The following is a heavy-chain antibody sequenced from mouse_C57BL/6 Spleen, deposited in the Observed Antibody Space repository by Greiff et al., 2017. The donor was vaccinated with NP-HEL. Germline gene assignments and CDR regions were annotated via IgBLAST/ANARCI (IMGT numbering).Heavy chain of an antibody. J-gene: IGHJ2*01. CDR2: INPSTGGT. CDR1: GYSFTGYY. Sequence: EVKLMESGPELVKPGASVKISCKASGYSFTGYYMNWVKQSPEKSLEWIGEINPSTGGTTYNQKFKAKATLTVDKSSSTAYMQLKSLTSEDSAVYYCARSMGLRRGFDYWGQGTTLTVSS. CDR3: ARSMGLRRGFDY. V-gene: IGHV1-42*01. D-gene: IGHD2-4*01.